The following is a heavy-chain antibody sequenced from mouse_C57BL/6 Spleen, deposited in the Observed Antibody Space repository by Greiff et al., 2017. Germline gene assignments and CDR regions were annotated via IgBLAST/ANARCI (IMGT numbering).Heavy chain of an antibody. J-gene: IGHJ3*01. CDR2: IDPETGGT. Sequence: VQLVESGAELVRPGASVTLSCKASGYTFTDYEMHWVKQTPVHGLEWIGAIDPETGGTAYNQKFKGKAIMTADKSSSTAYMELRSLTSEDSAVXYCTTITTGFAYWGQGTLVTVSA. CDR1: GYTFTDYE. D-gene: IGHD1-2*01. CDR3: TTITTGFAY. V-gene: IGHV1-15*01.